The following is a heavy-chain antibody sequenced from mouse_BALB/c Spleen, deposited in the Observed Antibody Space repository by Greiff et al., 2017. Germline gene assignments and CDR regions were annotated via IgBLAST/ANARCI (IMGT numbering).Heavy chain of an antibody. Sequence: QVQLKESGAELARPGASVKLSCKASGYTFTSYWMQWVKQRPGQGLEWIGAIYPGSGDTRYTQKFKGKATLTADKSSSTAYMQLSSLASEDSAVYYSAKDTTATGYTMGYWGQGTSVTVSS. V-gene: IGHV1-87*01. CDR1: GYTFTSYW. J-gene: IGHJ4*01. CDR2: IYPGSGDT. D-gene: IGHD1-2*01. CDR3: AKDTTATGYTMGY.